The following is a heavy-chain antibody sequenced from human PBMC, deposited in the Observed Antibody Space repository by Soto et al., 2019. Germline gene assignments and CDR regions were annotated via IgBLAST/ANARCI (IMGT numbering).Heavy chain of an antibody. Sequence: QVQLVQSGAEVKKPGSSVKVSCKASGGTFSSYAISWVRQAPGQGLEWMGGIIPIFGTANYAQKFRGRVTITADKSTTTAYMELSSLRSEDTAVYYCASAAVEYPSTIPNWFDPWGQGTLVTVSS. D-gene: IGHD5-12*01. CDR1: GGTFSSYA. V-gene: IGHV1-69*06. CDR2: IIPIFGTA. J-gene: IGHJ5*02. CDR3: ASAAVEYPSTIPNWFDP.